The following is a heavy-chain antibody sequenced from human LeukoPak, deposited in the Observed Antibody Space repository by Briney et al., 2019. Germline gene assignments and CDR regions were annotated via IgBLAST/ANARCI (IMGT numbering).Heavy chain of an antibody. CDR3: AKDRDYYGSGAAFDI. CDR2: LSGSGNSR. Sequence: GESLRLSCAASGFTYSSYAMTWVRQSPGKGLEWVSTLSGSGNSRYYADSVQGRFTISRDNFKNTLYLQMNSLRVEDAAVYYCAKDRDYYGSGAAFDIWGQGTMVTVSS. V-gene: IGHV3-23*01. J-gene: IGHJ3*02. D-gene: IGHD3-10*01. CDR1: GFTYSSYA.